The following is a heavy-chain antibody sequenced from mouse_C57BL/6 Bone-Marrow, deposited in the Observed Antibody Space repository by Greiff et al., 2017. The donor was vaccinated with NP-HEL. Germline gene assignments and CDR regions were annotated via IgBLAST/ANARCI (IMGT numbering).Heavy chain of an antibody. J-gene: IGHJ1*03. CDR2: ISNGGGST. V-gene: IGHV5-12*01. Sequence: EVQGVESGGGLVQPGGSLKLSCAASGFTFSDYYMYWVRQTPEKRLEWVAYISNGGGSTYYPDTVKGRFTISRDNAKNTLYLQMSRLKSEDTAMYYCARHGVVAPYWYFDVWGTGTTVTVSS. D-gene: IGHD1-1*01. CDR1: GFTFSDYY. CDR3: ARHGVVAPYWYFDV.